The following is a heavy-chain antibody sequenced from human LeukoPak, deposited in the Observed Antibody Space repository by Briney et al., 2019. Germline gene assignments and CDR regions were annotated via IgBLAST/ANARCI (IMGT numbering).Heavy chain of an antibody. Sequence: GVSLRLSCTASGFTFSNAWMSWVPQAPGKGLEWVGRIKSKTDGGTTDYAAPVKGRFTISRDDSKNTLYLQMNSLKTEDTAVYYCTIRYYDILTGYYRPDYWGQGTLVTVSS. V-gene: IGHV3-15*01. CDR2: IKSKTDGGTT. CDR3: TIRYYDILTGYYRPDY. CDR1: GFTFSNAW. D-gene: IGHD3-9*01. J-gene: IGHJ4*02.